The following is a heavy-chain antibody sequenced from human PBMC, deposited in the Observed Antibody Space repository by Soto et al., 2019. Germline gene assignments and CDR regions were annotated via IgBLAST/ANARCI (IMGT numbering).Heavy chain of an antibody. CDR2: ISGSGGST. CDR1: GFTFSSYA. J-gene: IGHJ6*03. CDR3: AKDGVTIFGVVPRYMDV. V-gene: IGHV3-23*01. Sequence: PGGSLRLSCAASGFTFSSYAMSWVRQGPGKGLEWVSAISGSGGSTYYADSVKGRFTVSRDKSKNTLYLQMNSLRAEDTAVYYCAKDGVTIFGVVPRYMDVWGRGTTVTVSS. D-gene: IGHD3-3*01.